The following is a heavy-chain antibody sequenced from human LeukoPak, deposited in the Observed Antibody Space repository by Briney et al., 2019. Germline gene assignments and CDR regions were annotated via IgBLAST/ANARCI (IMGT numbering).Heavy chain of an antibody. Sequence: PSQTLSLTCTVSGGSISSGGYYWSWIRQHPGKGLEWIGYIYYSGSTYSNPSLKSRVTISVDTSKNQFSLKLSSVTAADTAVYYCASLNVVPAAIRSDYWGQGTLVTVSS. CDR3: ASLNVVPAAIRSDY. J-gene: IGHJ4*02. D-gene: IGHD2-2*01. V-gene: IGHV4-31*03. CDR1: GGSISSGGYY. CDR2: IYYSGST.